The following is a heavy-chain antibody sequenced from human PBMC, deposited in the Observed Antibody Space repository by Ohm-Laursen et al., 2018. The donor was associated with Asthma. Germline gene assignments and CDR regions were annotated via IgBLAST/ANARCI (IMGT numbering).Heavy chain of an antibody. Sequence: SSLRLSCAASGYTFSRYSIHWVRQIPGKGLEWVSGISWNSGTIVQADSVKGRFTISRDNAKNSLYLQMNSLRAEDTALYYCARDSQAMVTTEGLYFGMDVWGQGTTVTVSS. V-gene: IGHV3-9*01. J-gene: IGHJ6*02. D-gene: IGHD4-17*01. CDR1: GYTFSRYS. CDR2: ISWNSGTI. CDR3: ARDSQAMVTTEGLYFGMDV.